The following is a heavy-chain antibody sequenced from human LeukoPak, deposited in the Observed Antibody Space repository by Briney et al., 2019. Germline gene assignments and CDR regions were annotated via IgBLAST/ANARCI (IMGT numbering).Heavy chain of an antibody. CDR3: AREAVIRGIIITNFDY. D-gene: IGHD3-10*01. J-gene: IGHJ4*02. Sequence: ASVKVSCKASGYTFTVHYMYWVRQAPGQGLEWMGWINPNSGDTNYAQKFQGRVTMTRATSISTAYMELSRLSFDDTAVYYCAREAVIRGIIITNFDYWGQGTLVTVSS. V-gene: IGHV1-2*02. CDR2: INPNSGDT. CDR1: GYTFTVHY.